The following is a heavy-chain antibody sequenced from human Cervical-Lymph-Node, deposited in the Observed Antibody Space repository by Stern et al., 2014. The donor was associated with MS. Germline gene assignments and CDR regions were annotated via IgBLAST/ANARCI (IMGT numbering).Heavy chain of an antibody. CDR2: INPSGGST. CDR3: ARGNGAGTYYYYGMDV. J-gene: IGHJ6*02. D-gene: IGHD6-19*01. V-gene: IGHV1-46*01. Sequence: MQLVESGAEVKKPGASVKVSCKASGYTFTSYYMHWVRQAPGQGLEWMGIINPSGGSTSYAQKFQGRVTMTRDTSTSTVYMELSSLRSEDTAVYYCARGNGAGTYYYYGMDVWGQGTTVTVSS. CDR1: GYTFTSYY.